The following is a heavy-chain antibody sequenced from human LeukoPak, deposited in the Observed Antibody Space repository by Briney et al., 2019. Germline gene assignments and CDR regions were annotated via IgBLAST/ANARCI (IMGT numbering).Heavy chain of an antibody. V-gene: IGHV5-51*01. Sequence: GESLKIPCRGSGYSFTNYWFVWGRQGPGKGLEWMGIIYPGYSDTRYSPSFQGQVTIPADKSISTAYLQWSSLKASDTAMYFCARRDTTGSIGYWGEGTLVTVSS. CDR2: IYPGYSDT. CDR3: ARRDTTGSIGY. CDR1: GYSFTNYW. D-gene: IGHD6-19*01. J-gene: IGHJ4*02.